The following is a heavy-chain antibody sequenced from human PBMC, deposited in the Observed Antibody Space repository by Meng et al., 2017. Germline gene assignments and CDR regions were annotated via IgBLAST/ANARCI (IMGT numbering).Heavy chain of an antibody. J-gene: IGHJ4*02. V-gene: IGHV3-7*04. Sequence: GESLKISCAASGFTFSSYWMSWVRQAPGKGLEWVANIKQDGSEKYYVDSVKGRFTISRDNAKNSLYLQMNSLRAEDTAVYYCARGGQWLVKIGFDYWGQGTLVTVSS. CDR2: IKQDGSEK. D-gene: IGHD6-19*01. CDR3: ARGGQWLVKIGFDY. CDR1: GFTFSSYW.